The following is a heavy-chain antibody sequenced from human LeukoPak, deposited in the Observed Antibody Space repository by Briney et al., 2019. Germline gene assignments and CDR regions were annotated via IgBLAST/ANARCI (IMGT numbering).Heavy chain of an antibody. J-gene: IGHJ4*02. CDR2: IKQDESEK. V-gene: IGHV3-7*01. CDR1: GFTFSTYW. CDR3: ARDHSGSYYGWRY. Sequence: PGGSLRLSCAASGFTFSTYWMSWVRQAPGKGLEWVANIKQDESEKYYVDSVKGRFTISRDNAKNSLYLQMNSLRAEDTAVYYCARDHSGSYYGWRYWGQGTLVTVSS. D-gene: IGHD1-26*01.